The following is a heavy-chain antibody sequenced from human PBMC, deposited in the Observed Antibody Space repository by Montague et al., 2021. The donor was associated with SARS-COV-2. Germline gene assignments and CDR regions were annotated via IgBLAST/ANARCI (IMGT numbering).Heavy chain of an antibody. V-gene: IGHV4-59*08. J-gene: IGHJ5*02. CDR1: GGSISSYY. D-gene: IGHD3-10*01. CDR3: ARHGVLWFGVAENWFDP. CDR2: IYYSGST. Sequence: SETLSLTCTVSGGSISSYYWSWIRQPPGKGLEWIGYIYYSGSTNYNPSLKSRVTISVDTSKNQFSLKLSSVTAADTAVYYCARHGVLWFGVAENWFDPWGQGPLAPAPS.